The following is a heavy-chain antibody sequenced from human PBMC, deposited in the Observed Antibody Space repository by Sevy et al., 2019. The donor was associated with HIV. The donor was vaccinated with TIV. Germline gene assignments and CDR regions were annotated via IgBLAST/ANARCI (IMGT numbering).Heavy chain of an antibody. CDR2: INPSGGIT. V-gene: IGHV1-46*01. Sequence: ASVKVSCKASGYTFTSQYMHWVRQAPGQGLEWMGIINPSGGITRYAQKFQGRVTMTRDTSTSTVYMELNSLRSEDTAVYYCARDSDNYDILTGYYPFDYWGQGTLVTVSS. CDR1: GYTFTSQY. J-gene: IGHJ4*02. CDR3: ARDSDNYDILTGYYPFDY. D-gene: IGHD3-9*01.